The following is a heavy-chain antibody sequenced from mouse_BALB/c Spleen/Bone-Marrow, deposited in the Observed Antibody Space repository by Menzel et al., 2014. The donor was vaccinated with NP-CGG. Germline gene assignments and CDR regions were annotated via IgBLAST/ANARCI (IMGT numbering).Heavy chain of an antibody. Sequence: EVKLVESGGGLVQPGGSRKLSCAASGFTFSSXGXHWVRQAPEKGLEWVAYISSGSSTVYYADKVMGRFTISRGNPKNTLFLQMTSLRSEDTAMYYCARSGSSSGYFDYWGQGTTLTVSS. J-gene: IGHJ2*01. V-gene: IGHV5-17*02. CDR3: ARSGSSSGYFDY. D-gene: IGHD1-1*01. CDR2: ISSGSSTV. CDR1: GFTFSSXG.